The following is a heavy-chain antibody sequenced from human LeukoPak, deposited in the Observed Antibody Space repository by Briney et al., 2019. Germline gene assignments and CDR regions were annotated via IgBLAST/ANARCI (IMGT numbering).Heavy chain of an antibody. Sequence: PGGSLRLSCAASGFTFSSYAMTWVRQAPGKGLDWVSGITSSGGNADYADSVKGRFTISRDNSKNTLYLQMNSLSTEDTAMYYCARDQSSGGRWLDYWGRGTLVTVSS. J-gene: IGHJ4*02. CDR3: ARDQSSGGRWLDY. V-gene: IGHV3-23*01. D-gene: IGHD2-15*01. CDR2: ITSSGGNA. CDR1: GFTFSSYA.